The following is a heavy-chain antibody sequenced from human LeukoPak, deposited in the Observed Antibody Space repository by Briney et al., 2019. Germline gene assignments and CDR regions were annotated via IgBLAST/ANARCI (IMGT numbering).Heavy chain of an antibody. D-gene: IGHD2-15*01. Sequence: KPSETLSLTRTVSGGSISSYYWSWIRQPPGKGLEWIGYIYYSGSTNYNPSLKSRVTISVDTSKNQFSLKLSSVTAADTAVYYCARVPRVVPRQRWYFDLWGRGTLVTVSS. V-gene: IGHV4-59*01. CDR3: ARVPRVVPRQRWYFDL. J-gene: IGHJ2*01. CDR1: GGSISSYY. CDR2: IYYSGST.